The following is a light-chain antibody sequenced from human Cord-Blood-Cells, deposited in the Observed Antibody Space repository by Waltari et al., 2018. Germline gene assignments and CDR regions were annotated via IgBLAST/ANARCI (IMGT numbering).Light chain of an antibody. J-gene: IGLJ2*01. CDR1: SSNIGSNT. CDR2: SNN. V-gene: IGLV1-44*01. Sequence: QSVLTQPPSASGTPGQRVTISCSGSSSNIGSNTVNWYQQLPATAPNLLIYSNNQRPSGVPDRFSGAKSGTSASLAISGLRSEDEADYYCAAWDDSLNGVVFGGGTKLTVL. CDR3: AAWDDSLNGVV.